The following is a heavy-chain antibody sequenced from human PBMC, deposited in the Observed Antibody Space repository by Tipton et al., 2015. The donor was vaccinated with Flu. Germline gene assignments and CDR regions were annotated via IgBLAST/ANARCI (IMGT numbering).Heavy chain of an antibody. J-gene: IGHJ4*02. D-gene: IGHD1-1*01. CDR3: AGAATSGQRGLDY. CDR1: GGSISSYY. V-gene: IGHV4-4*07. Sequence: TLSLTCTVSGGSISSYYWSWIRQPAGKGLEWIGRISPNGNTNYNPSFKSRVTMSVDTSKGQFSLNVTSVTAADTAVYYCAGAATSGQRGLDYWGQGTLVTVSS. CDR2: ISPNGNT.